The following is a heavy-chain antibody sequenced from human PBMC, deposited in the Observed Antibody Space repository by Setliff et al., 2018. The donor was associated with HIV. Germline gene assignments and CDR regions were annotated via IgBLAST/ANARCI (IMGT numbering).Heavy chain of an antibody. D-gene: IGHD6-19*01. CDR2: IYYSGST. CDR3: ARSLLPSITVAGTIGY. J-gene: IGHJ4*02. V-gene: IGHV4-39*02. Sequence: SETLSLTCTVSGGSVSSTTYFWGWIRQAPGKGLQWIGCIYYSGSTYYNPSLNSRVTISVDTSKNHFSLKLSSVTAADTAVYYCARSLLPSITVAGTIGYWGQGSLVTVSS. CDR1: GGSVSSTTYF.